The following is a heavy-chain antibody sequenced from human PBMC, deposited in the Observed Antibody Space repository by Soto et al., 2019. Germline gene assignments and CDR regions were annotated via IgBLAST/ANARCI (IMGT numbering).Heavy chain of an antibody. V-gene: IGHV3-30-3*01. J-gene: IGHJ4*02. Sequence: GGSLRLSCAASGFTFSSYAMHWVRQAPGKGLEWVAVISYDGSNKYYADSVKGRFTISRDNSKNTLYLQMNSLRAEDTAVYYCARDHSRQLVYFDYWGQGTLVTVSS. CDR2: ISYDGSNK. CDR3: ARDHSRQLVYFDY. D-gene: IGHD6-13*01. CDR1: GFTFSSYA.